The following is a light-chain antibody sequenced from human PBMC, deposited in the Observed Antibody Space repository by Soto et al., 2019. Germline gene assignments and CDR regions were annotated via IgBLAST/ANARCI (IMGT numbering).Light chain of an antibody. CDR1: SSNIGADFE. CDR2: DNT. J-gene: IGLJ2*01. V-gene: IGLV1-40*01. CDR3: QSYDSSLSGSVV. Sequence: QAVLTQPPSVSGAPGQRVTIYCTGSSSNIGADFELNWYQQLPGRAPKLLIYDNTNRASGCPDRFSGSKSGTSASLAITGHQAGDDADYYCQSYDSSLSGSVVFGGGTKLTVL.